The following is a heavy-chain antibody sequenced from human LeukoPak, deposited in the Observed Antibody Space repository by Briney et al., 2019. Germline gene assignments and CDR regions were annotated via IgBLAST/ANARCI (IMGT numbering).Heavy chain of an antibody. D-gene: IGHD3-22*01. CDR2: MNPNSGNT. J-gene: IGHJ4*02. CDR3: ARGPSSYYYDSSGYYGDY. Sequence: ASVKVSCKASGYTFTSYDINWVRQATGQGLEWMGWMNPNSGNTGYAQKFQGRVTITRNTSISTAYMELSSLRSEDTAAYYCARGPSSYYYDSSGYYGDYWGQGTLVTVSS. V-gene: IGHV1-8*03. CDR1: GYTFTSYD.